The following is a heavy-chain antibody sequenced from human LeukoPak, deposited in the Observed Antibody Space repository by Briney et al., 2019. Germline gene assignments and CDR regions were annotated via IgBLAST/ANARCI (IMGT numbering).Heavy chain of an antibody. D-gene: IGHD1-14*01. Sequence: ASVKVSCKASGYTFTGYFMHWVRQAPGQGLEWIGWINPNIGATKYARKFQGRVTMTRDTSISTAYMEVSRLRSDDTAVCYCARGQLTDDLDYWGQGTLVTVSS. CDR3: ARGQLTDDLDY. V-gene: IGHV1-2*02. CDR1: GYTFTGYF. CDR2: INPNIGAT. J-gene: IGHJ4*02.